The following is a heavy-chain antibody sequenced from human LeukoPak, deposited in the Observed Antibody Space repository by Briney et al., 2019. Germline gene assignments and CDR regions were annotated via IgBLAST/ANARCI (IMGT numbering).Heavy chain of an antibody. CDR1: GFTFSTYG. CDR3: AREYYDSSGYYYFDY. J-gene: IGHJ4*02. D-gene: IGHD3-22*01. Sequence: GGSLRLSCAASGFTFSTYGMSWVRQAPGKGLEWVSGISGSGGSTYYADSVKGRFTISRDNSKNTLYLQMNSLRAEDTAVYYCAREYYDSSGYYYFDYWGQGTLVTVSS. CDR2: ISGSGGST. V-gene: IGHV3-23*01.